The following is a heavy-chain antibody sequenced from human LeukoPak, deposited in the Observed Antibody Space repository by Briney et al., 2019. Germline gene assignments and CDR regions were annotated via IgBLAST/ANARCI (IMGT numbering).Heavy chain of an antibody. CDR2: INPNSGGT. V-gene: IGHV1-2*02. Sequence: GASVKVSCKASGYTFTGYYMHWVRQAPGQGLEWMGWINPNSGGTNYAQKFQGRVTMTRDTSISTAYMELSRLRSDDTAVYYCARDRKTTVVAATSEFDPWGQGTLVTVSS. J-gene: IGHJ5*02. CDR1: GYTFTGYY. CDR3: ARDRKTTVVAATSEFDP. D-gene: IGHD2-15*01.